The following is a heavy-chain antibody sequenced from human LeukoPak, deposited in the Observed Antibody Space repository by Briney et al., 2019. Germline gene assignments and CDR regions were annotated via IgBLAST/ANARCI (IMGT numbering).Heavy chain of an antibody. CDR1: GFTFDDYA. V-gene: IGHV3-9*01. Sequence: GRSLRLSCAASGFTFDDYAMHWVRQAPGKGLEWVSGISWNSGNIFYGDSVKGRFTIFRDNAKNSLYLQMNSLRAEDTALYYCAKAAALTRFDYWGQGTLVTVSS. D-gene: IGHD6-25*01. J-gene: IGHJ4*02. CDR3: AKAAALTRFDY. CDR2: ISWNSGNI.